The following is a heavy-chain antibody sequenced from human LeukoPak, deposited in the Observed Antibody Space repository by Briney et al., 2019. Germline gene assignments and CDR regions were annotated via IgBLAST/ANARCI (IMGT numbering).Heavy chain of an antibody. V-gene: IGHV3-30-3*01. CDR1: GFTFSSYA. CDR3: AKDPNGDYIGTFDI. D-gene: IGHD4-17*01. Sequence: PGGSLRLSCAASGFTFSSYAMHWVRQAPGKGLEWVAVISYDGSNKYYAHSVKGRFTISRDNSKNTLYLQMNSLRAEDTAIYYCAKDPNGDYIGTFDIWGQGTMVIVS. CDR2: ISYDGSNK. J-gene: IGHJ3*02.